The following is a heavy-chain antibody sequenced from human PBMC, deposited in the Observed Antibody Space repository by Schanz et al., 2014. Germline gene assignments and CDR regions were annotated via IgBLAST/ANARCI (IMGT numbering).Heavy chain of an antibody. Sequence: QLQLVQSGAEVKKPGSSVKVSCKLSGGTFSSYTISWVRQAPGQGLEWMGWINGYNGHTLYAQKFQGRVTLTTDTSTSTAYMELRNLRSDDTAVYYCATMWGYCTATACQILEVLDVWGQGTMVTVSS. V-gene: IGHV1-18*01. CDR1: GGTFSSYT. J-gene: IGHJ3*01. CDR3: ATMWGYCTATACQILEVLDV. D-gene: IGHD2-8*02. CDR2: INGYNGHT.